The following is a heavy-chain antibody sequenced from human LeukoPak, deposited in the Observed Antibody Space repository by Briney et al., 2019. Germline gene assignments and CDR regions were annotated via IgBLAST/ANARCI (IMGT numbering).Heavy chain of an antibody. CDR1: GFTFSSYG. CDR3: AKDQSSSSWYSGRFDP. D-gene: IGHD6-13*01. CDR2: ISYDGSNK. V-gene: IGHV3-30*18. Sequence: GGSLRLSCAASGFTFSSYGMHWVRQAPGKGLKWVAVISYDGSNKYYADSVKGRFTISRDNSNNTLYLQMNRLRAEDTAVYYCAKDQSSSSWYSGRFDPWGQGTLVTVSS. J-gene: IGHJ5*02.